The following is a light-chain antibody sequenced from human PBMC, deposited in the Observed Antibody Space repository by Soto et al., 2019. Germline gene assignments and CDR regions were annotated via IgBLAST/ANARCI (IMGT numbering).Light chain of an antibody. J-gene: IGKJ5*01. CDR3: QQYGSSPIT. CDR2: GAS. CDR1: QTVSTRF. V-gene: IGKV3-20*01. Sequence: QSPGTLSLSPSGIATLSFMASQTVSTRFLAWYQQKPGQSPRLLIYGASSRATGIADRFSGSGSGTDFTLTISSLEPEDFAVYYCQQYGSSPITFGQGTRLEI.